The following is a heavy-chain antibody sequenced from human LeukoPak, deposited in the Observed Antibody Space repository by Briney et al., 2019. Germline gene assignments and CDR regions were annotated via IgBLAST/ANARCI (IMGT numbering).Heavy chain of an antibody. CDR2: AGSSGCPM. CDR1: GFTFSDYY. D-gene: IGHD3-3*01. Sequence: GGSLRLFCAASGFTFSDYYMSWIRQAPGKGLEWISYAGSSGCPMNYADSVKGRFTISKDNAKNSLYLQMNSLRAEDTAMYYCARTGFDLWSGYYGARYFFDYWGQGTLVTVSS. J-gene: IGHJ4*02. V-gene: IGHV3-11*01. CDR3: ARTGFDLWSGYYGARYFFDY.